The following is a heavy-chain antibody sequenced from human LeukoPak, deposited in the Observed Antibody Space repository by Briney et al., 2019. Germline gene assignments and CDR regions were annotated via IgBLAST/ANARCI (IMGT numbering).Heavy chain of an antibody. CDR1: GGSISSGGYY. J-gene: IGHJ6*03. CDR3: ASSPFLKYWNYREGYYYYYMDV. CDR2: IYHSGST. D-gene: IGHD1-7*01. Sequence: PSETLSLTCTVSGGSISSGGYYWSWIRQPPGKGLEWIGYIYHSGSTYYNPSLKSRVTISVDRSKNQFSLKLSSVTAADTAVYYCASSPFLKYWNYREGYYYYYMDVWGKGTTVTVSS. V-gene: IGHV4-30-2*01.